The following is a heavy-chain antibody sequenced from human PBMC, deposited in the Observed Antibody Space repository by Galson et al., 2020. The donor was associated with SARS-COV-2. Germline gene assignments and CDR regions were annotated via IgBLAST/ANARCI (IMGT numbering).Heavy chain of an antibody. V-gene: IGHV3-23*01. CDR1: DFTFTNYA. Sequence: GGSLRLSCSAFDFTFTNYALSWFRRAPGKGLQWVSSIDARGYNTYYTDSVKGRFTISRDNSQNTLYLQMNSVRADDTAVYHCARVVSGPNVGRDAFIVWGQGATVTVS. CDR3: ARVVSGPNVGRDAFIV. D-gene: IGHD3-3*01. J-gene: IGHJ3*01. CDR2: IDARGYNT.